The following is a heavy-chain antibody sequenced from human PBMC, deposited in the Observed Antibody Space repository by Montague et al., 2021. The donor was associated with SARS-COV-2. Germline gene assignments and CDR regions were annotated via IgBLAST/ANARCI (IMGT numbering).Heavy chain of an antibody. D-gene: IGHD2-2*01. CDR2: IYYSGST. J-gene: IGHJ2*01. V-gene: IGHV4-59*01. Sequence: SETLSLTCTVSGGSTSSYYWSWIRQPLGTGLEWIGCIYYSGSTNYNPSLKSRVTISVDTSKTQFSLKLNSVTAADTAVYYCARTIVVVSAASRYFDRWGRGTLVTVSS. CDR3: ARTIVVVSAASRYFDR. CDR1: GGSTSSYY.